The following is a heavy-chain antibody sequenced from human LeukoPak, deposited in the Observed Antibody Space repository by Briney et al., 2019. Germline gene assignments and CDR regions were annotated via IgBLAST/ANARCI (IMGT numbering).Heavy chain of an antibody. Sequence: GGSLRLSCAASGFTFSRYWMTWVRQAPGKGLGWVANIKQDGSEKYCVDSVKGRFTISRDNAENSLYLQMNSLRAEDTAVYYCARGYYDSSGDLYYYYYMDVWGKGTTVTVPS. CDR1: GFTFSRYW. V-gene: IGHV3-7*01. D-gene: IGHD3-22*01. CDR2: IKQDGSEK. CDR3: ARGYYDSSGDLYYYYYMDV. J-gene: IGHJ6*03.